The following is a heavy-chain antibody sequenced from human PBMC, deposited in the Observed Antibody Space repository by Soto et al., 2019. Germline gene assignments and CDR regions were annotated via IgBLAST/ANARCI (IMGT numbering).Heavy chain of an antibody. CDR2: INAGNGNT. CDR3: ARGGVYYGSGSSLADY. V-gene: IGHV1-3*01. J-gene: IGHJ4*02. Sequence: QVQLVQSGAEVKKPGASVKVSCKASGYTFTMYAMHWVRQAPGQRLEWMGWINAGNGNTKYSQNFQGRITFAMDTSAMTAYMEVSSLISEDTALYYCARGGVYYGSGSSLADYWGQGSLVTVSS. CDR1: GYTFTMYA. D-gene: IGHD3-10*01.